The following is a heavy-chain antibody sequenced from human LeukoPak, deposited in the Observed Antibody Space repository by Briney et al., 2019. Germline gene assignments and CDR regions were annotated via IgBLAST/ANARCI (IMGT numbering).Heavy chain of an antibody. CDR2: IYYSGST. CDR1: GGSISSSSYY. Sequence: SETLSLTCTVSGGSISSSSYYWGWIRQPPGKGLEWIGSIYYSGSTYYNPSLKSRVTISVDTSKNQFSLKLSSVTAADTAVYYCARMFSGSWYYFDYWGQGTLVTVSS. V-gene: IGHV4-39*07. D-gene: IGHD1-26*01. J-gene: IGHJ4*02. CDR3: ARMFSGSWYYFDY.